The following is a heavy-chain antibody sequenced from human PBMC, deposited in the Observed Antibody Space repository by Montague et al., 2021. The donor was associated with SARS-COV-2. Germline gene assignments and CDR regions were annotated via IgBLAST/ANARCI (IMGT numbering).Heavy chain of an antibody. J-gene: IGHJ4*02. CDR3: AHPLRFYDIFTGTPFDS. V-gene: IGHV2-5*01. D-gene: IGHD3-9*01. CDR1: GFSLSTPNVC. CDR2: IYSNDDK. Sequence: PALVKPTQTLTLTCTFSGFSLSTPNVCVGWIRQPPGKALEWLALIYSNDDKRYSTSLQSRLTITKDTSKNQVVLSLTNVDPVDTATYYCAHPLRFYDIFTGTPFDSSGKQTRITVCS.